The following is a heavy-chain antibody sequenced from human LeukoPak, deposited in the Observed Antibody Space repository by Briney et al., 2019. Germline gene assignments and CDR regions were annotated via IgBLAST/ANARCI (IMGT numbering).Heavy chain of an antibody. CDR3: ARDSSDNHYYYGMDV. V-gene: IGHV3-21*01. J-gene: IGHJ6*02. Sequence: GGSLRLSCTASGFTFSTYNMNWVRQAPGKGLEWVSSINSRSNYIYYVDSVKGRFTISRDNAKNSLYLQMNSLRAEDTAVYYCARDSSDNHYYYGMDVWGQGTTVTVSS. CDR1: GFTFSTYN. D-gene: IGHD1-1*01. CDR2: INSRSNYI.